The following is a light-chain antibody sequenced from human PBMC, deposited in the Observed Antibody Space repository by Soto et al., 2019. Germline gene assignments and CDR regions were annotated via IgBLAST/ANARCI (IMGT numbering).Light chain of an antibody. V-gene: IGKV3-11*01. CDR1: QNIKTN. J-gene: IGKJ4*01. Sequence: LTQSPSTLSVSQGERATLSCRASQNIKTNLARYQHKPGQAPRLLIYDASNRATGIPARFSGSGSGTDFTLTISSLEPEDFAVYYCQQRSKWPPLTFGGGTKVDIK. CDR2: DAS. CDR3: QQRSKWPPLT.